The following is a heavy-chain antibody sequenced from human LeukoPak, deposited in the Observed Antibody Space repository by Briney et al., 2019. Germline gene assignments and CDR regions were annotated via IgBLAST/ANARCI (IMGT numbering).Heavy chain of an antibody. Sequence: GRSLRLSCTASGFTFNSYGMHWVRPAPGKGLEWVAFISYHGSDKYYADSVKGRFTISRDNSKNTLDLQMNNLRAEDTAMYYCAKVDYSSGWYGFFDSWGQGTLVTVSS. D-gene: IGHD6-19*01. CDR1: GFTFNSYG. CDR2: ISYHGSDK. J-gene: IGHJ4*02. V-gene: IGHV3-30*18. CDR3: AKVDYSSGWYGFFDS.